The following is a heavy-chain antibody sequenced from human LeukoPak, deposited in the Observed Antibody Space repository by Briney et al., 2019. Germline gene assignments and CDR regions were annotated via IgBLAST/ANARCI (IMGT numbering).Heavy chain of an antibody. V-gene: IGHV3-9*03. J-gene: IGHJ6*03. D-gene: IGHD1-7*01. CDR1: GFTFDDYA. CDR2: ISWNSGSI. CDR3: AKDRRTYYYYYMDV. Sequence: QPGRSLRLSCAASGFTFDDYAMHWVRQAPGKGLEWVSGISWNSGSIGYADSVKGRFTISRDNAKNSLYLQMNSLRAEDMALYYCAKDRRTYYYYYMDVWGKGTTVTVSS.